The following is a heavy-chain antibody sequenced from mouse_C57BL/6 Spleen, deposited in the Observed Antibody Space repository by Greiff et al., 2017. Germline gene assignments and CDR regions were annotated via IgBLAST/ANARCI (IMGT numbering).Heavy chain of an antibody. J-gene: IGHJ4*01. D-gene: IGHD1-1*01. CDR3: ARGLYYYGSSYYAMDY. CDR1: GYTFTTYP. CDR2: FHPYNDDT. V-gene: IGHV1-47*01. Sequence: VMLVESGAELVKPGASVKMSCKASGYTFTTYPIEWMKQNHGKSLEWIGNFHPYNDDTKYNEKFKGKATLTVEKSSRSVYLELSRLTSDDSAVYYCARGLYYYGSSYYAMDYWGQGTSVTVSS.